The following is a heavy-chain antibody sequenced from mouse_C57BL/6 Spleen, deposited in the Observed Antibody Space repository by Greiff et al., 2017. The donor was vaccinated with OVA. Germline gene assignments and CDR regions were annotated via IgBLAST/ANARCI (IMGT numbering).Heavy chain of an antibody. D-gene: IGHD2-1*01. CDR1: GFSLTSYG. CDR2: IWSGGST. J-gene: IGHJ3*01. Sequence: VQLQESGPGLVQPSQSLSITCTVSGFSLTSYGVHWVRQSPGKGLEWLGVIWSGGSTDYNAAFISRLSISKDNSKSQVFFKMNSLQADDTAIYYCARSYGNSLAYWGQGTLVTVSA. CDR3: ARSYGNSLAY. V-gene: IGHV2-2*01.